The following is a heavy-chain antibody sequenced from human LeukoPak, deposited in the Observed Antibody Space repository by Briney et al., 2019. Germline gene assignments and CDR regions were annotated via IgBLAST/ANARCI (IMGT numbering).Heavy chain of an antibody. V-gene: IGHV4-39*01. CDR2: IYYSGTT. J-gene: IGHJ4*02. CDR3: ASFVVVPAARFDY. Sequence: SETLSLTCTVSGASIRSSTYYWGWIRQPPGKGLEWIGSIYYSGTTYYNPSLKSRVTISGDTSKNQFSLKLSSVTAADTAVYYCASFVVVPAARFDYWGQGTLVTVSS. CDR1: GASIRSSTYY. D-gene: IGHD2-2*01.